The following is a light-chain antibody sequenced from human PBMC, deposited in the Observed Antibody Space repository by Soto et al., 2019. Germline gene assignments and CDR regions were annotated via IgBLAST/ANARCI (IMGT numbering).Light chain of an antibody. V-gene: IGKV1-5*01. CDR2: DVS. Sequence: DIQMTQSPSTLSASIGDRVTLTCRASQSLTGRLAWYQQKPGRPPKLLIYDVSILDSGVPSRLSDSESGTDFTLNISSLRPHDFATFYCQQYKVYPYTFGQGT. CDR1: QSLTGR. CDR3: QQYKVYPYT. J-gene: IGKJ2*01.